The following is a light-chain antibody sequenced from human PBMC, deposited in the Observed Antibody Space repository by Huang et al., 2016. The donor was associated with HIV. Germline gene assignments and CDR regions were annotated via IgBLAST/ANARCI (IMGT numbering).Light chain of an antibody. CDR3: QQYYKTPYT. V-gene: IGKV1-NL1*01. J-gene: IGKJ2*01. Sequence: DIQMTQSPSSLSASIGDRVTITCRASQGIRNSLAWYQQKPGKAPRLLLFSASTLEGGVPSRFRGSESGTSFTLTISSLQPEDFATYYCQQYYKTPYTFGPGTKLEIK. CDR2: SAS. CDR1: QGIRNS.